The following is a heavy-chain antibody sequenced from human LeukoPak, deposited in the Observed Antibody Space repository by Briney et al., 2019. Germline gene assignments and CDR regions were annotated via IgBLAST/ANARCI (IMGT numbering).Heavy chain of an antibody. J-gene: IGHJ2*01. CDR1: GFTFSSYG. V-gene: IGHV3-30*02. D-gene: IGHD6-19*01. Sequence: GGSLRLSCAASGFTFSSYGMHWVRQAPGKGLEWVAFIRYDGSNKYYADSVKGRFTISRDNSKNTLYLQMNSLRAEDTAVYYCAKIPVAASRGWYFDLWGRGTLVTVSS. CDR2: IRYDGSNK. CDR3: AKIPVAASRGWYFDL.